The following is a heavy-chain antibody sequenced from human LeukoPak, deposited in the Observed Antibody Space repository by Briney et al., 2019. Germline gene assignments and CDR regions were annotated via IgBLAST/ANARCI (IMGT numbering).Heavy chain of an antibody. CDR2: IYYSGST. Sequence: PSETLSLTCTVSGGSISSYYWSWIRQPPGKGLEWIGYIYYSGSTNYNPSLKSRVTISVDTSENQFSLKLSSVTAADTAVYYCARHRRWLQFSGFDYWGQGTLVTVSS. CDR1: GGSISSYY. D-gene: IGHD5-12*01. J-gene: IGHJ4*02. V-gene: IGHV4-59*08. CDR3: ARHRRWLQFSGFDY.